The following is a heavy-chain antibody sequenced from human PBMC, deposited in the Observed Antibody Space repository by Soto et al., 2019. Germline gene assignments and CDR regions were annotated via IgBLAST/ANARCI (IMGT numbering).Heavy chain of an antibody. Sequence: PGGSLRLSCAASGFKFSTHSMNWVRQAPGKGLEWISYITSTSVTMYADSVKGRFTISRDNAKNSLYLQMNSLRVEDTAVYFCVGEVGFQLIYWGQGTLVTVSS. CDR2: ITSTSVT. CDR1: GFKFSTHS. D-gene: IGHD1-1*01. CDR3: VGEVGFQLIY. V-gene: IGHV3-48*01. J-gene: IGHJ4*02.